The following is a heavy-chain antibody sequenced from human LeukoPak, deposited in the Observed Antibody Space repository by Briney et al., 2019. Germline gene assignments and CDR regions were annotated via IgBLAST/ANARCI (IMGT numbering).Heavy chain of an antibody. CDR3: ARDHSWTFDY. CDR1: GFTFSSYG. V-gene: IGHV3-30*02. Sequence: GGSLRLSCAASGFTFSSYGMHWVRQAPGKGLEWVAFIRYDGSNKYYADSVKGRFTISRDNSKNTLYLQMNSLRAEDTAVYYCARDHSWTFDYWGQGTLVTVSS. CDR2: IRYDGSNK. J-gene: IGHJ4*02. D-gene: IGHD1-1*01.